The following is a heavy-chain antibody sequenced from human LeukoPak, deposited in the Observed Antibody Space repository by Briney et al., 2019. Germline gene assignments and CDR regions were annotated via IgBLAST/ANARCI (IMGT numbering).Heavy chain of an antibody. V-gene: IGHV3-30-3*01. J-gene: IGHJ4*02. CDR1: GFTFSSYV. CDR2: ISYDGSNK. Sequence: GGSLRLSCAASGFTFSSYVMHWVRQAPGKGLEWVAVISYDGSNKYYADSVKGRFTISRDNSKNTLYLQMNSLRAEDTAVYYCARGDSGWYNHYFDYWGQGTLVTVSS. CDR3: ARGDSGWYNHYFDY. D-gene: IGHD6-19*01.